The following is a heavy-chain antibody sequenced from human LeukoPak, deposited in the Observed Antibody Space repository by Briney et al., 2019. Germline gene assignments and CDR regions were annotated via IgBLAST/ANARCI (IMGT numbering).Heavy chain of an antibody. V-gene: IGHV3-23*01. D-gene: IGHD5-24*01. CDR3: AKDIQLST. J-gene: IGHJ3*01. CDR1: GFTFRDAA. Sequence: GGSLRLSCAASGFTFRDAAMTWVRQAPGKGLEWVSLISFSGDNSYYADSVKGRFTISRDNSKNTLSLQMNSLRVEDTAIYYCAKDIQLSTWGLGTMVTVSS. CDR2: ISFSGDNS.